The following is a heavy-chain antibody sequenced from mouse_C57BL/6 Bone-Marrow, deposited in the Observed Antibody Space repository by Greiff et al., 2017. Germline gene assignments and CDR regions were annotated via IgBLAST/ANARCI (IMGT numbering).Heavy chain of an antibody. D-gene: IGHD2-2*01. Sequence: ESGAELAKPGASVKLSCKASGYTFTSYWMHWVKQRPGQGLEWIGYINPSIGYTKYNQKFKDKATLTADKSSSTAYMQLSSLTYEDSAVYYCASRLWLRPRDYWGQGTTLTVSS. J-gene: IGHJ2*01. CDR3: ASRLWLRPRDY. V-gene: IGHV1-7*01. CDR1: GYTFTSYW. CDR2: INPSIGYT.